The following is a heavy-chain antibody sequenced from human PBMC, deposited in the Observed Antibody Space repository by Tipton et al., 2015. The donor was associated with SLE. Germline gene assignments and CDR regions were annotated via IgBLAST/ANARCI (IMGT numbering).Heavy chain of an antibody. V-gene: IGHV4-39*01. J-gene: IGHJ4*02. CDR2: IYYSGST. CDR3: AVTYYDFWSGYPFDY. CDR1: RGSISSTTYY. D-gene: IGHD3-3*01. Sequence: TLSLTCTVSRGSISSTTYYWGWVRQPPGKGLEWIGSIYYSGSTYYNPSLKSRITISVDTSKNQFSLKLSSVTAADTAVYYCAVTYYDFWSGYPFDYWGQGTLVTVSS.